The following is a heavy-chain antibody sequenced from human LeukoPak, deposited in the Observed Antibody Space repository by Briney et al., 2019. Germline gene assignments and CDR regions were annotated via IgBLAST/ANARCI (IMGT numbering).Heavy chain of an antibody. D-gene: IGHD6-13*01. CDR3: ARDFRSGIFSSTSFDY. V-gene: IGHV1-18*01. CDR1: GYTFTSYG. Sequence: GASVKVSCKASGYTFTSYGISWVRQSPGQGLEWMGWISAYNGNTNYAQKLQGRVTMTTDTSTSTAYMELRSLRSDDTAVYYCARDFRSGIFSSTSFDYWGQGTLVTVSS. J-gene: IGHJ4*02. CDR2: ISAYNGNT.